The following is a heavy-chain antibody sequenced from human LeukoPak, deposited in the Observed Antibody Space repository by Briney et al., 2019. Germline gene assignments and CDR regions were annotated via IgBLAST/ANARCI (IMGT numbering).Heavy chain of an antibody. Sequence: PSETLSLTCSVSDGSISNYYWSWIRQPPGKGLEWIGYIDNSGSTNYNPSLKSRVTISVDTSKNHFSLKLSSVTAADTAVYYCARVGGVSGWPEYLQHWGQGTLVTVSS. CDR3: ARVGGVSGWPEYLQH. V-gene: IGHV4-59*01. CDR2: IDNSGST. D-gene: IGHD6-19*01. CDR1: DGSISNYY. J-gene: IGHJ1*01.